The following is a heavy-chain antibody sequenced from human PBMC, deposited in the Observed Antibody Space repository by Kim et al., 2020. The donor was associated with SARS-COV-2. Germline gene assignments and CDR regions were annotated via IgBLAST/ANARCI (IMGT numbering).Heavy chain of an antibody. CDR3: ARAGIYGDYALGY. CDR2: IYSGGST. V-gene: IGHV3-53*01. CDR1: GFSVSSNY. J-gene: IGHJ4*02. Sequence: GGSLRLSCAASGFSVSSNYMSWVRQAPGKGLEWVSVIYSGGSTYYADSVKGRFTISRDNSKNTLYLQMNSLRAEDTAVYYCARAGIYGDYALGYWGQGTLVTVSS. D-gene: IGHD4-17*01.